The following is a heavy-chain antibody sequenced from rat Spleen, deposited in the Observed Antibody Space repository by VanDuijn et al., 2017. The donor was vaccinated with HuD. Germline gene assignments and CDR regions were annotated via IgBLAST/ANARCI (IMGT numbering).Heavy chain of an antibody. J-gene: IGHJ2*01. CDR3: AKDLDYGPDY. CDR2: ISTGGGDT. Sequence: EVQLVESGGGLVQPGRSLKLSCAASGFTFSNYGMAWVRQTPTKGLEYVASISTGGGDTYYSDSVKGRFTISRDNAENTVYLQMNSLRSEDTATYYCAKDLDYGPDYWGQGVMVTVSS. V-gene: IGHV5S13*01. D-gene: IGHD1-11*01. CDR1: GFTFSNYG.